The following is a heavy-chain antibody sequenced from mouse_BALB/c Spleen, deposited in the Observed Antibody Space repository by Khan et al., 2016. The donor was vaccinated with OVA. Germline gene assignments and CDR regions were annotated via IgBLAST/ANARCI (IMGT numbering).Heavy chain of an antibody. CDR2: IDPANGNT. V-gene: IGHV14-3*02. D-gene: IGHD1-1*01. Sequence: VRLQQSGAEVVKPGASVKLSCTACGFNIKDTYIHWVKQRPEQGLEWIGRIDPANGNTRYGPEFQGKATIIADTSSNTAHVQLSSLTSEDTAVYYCARSSHYYGRNYYAIDYWGQGTSVTVSS. CDR3: ARSSHYYGRNYYAIDY. CDR1: GFNIKDTY. J-gene: IGHJ4*01.